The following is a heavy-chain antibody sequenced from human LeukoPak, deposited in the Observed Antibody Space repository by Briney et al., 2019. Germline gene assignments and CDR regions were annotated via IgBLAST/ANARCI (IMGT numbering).Heavy chain of an antibody. V-gene: IGHV4-59*12. J-gene: IGHJ4*02. CDR3: ARRYYGSGSYNY. CDR1: GGSISSYY. D-gene: IGHD3-10*01. Sequence: SETLSLTCTVSGGSISSYYWSWIRQPPGKGLEWIGYIYYSGSTNYNPSLKSRVTISVDTSKNQFSLKLSSVTAGDTAVYYCARRYYGSGSYNYWGQGTLVTVSS. CDR2: IYYSGST.